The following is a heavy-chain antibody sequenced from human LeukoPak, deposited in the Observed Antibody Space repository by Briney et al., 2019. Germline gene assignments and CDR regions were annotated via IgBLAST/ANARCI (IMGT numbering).Heavy chain of an antibody. V-gene: IGHV3-30*03. CDR3: ARVAVDCRSSSCVINYEPFFHMDV. CDR2: ISYDGSNK. J-gene: IGHJ6*03. CDR1: GFTFSSYG. Sequence: PGGSLRLSCAASGFTFSSYGMHWVRQAPGKGLEWVAVISYDGSNKYYADSVKGRFTISRDNSKNTLYLQMNSLRAEDTAVYYCARVAVDCRSSSCVINYEPFFHMDVWGKGATVTVSS. D-gene: IGHD2-2*01.